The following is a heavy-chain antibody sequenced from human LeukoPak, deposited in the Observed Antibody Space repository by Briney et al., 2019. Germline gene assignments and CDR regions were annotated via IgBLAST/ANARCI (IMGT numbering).Heavy chain of an antibody. V-gene: IGHV1-18*01. CDR3: ARFIPRSESYY. J-gene: IGHJ4*02. CDR1: GYTFTSYG. Sequence: ASVKVSCKASGYTFTSYGISWVRQAPGQGLEWMGWINAYNGNTNYAQKLQGRVTMTTDTATSTAYMELRSLRPDDTAVYYCARFIPRSESYYWGQGTLVTVSS. D-gene: IGHD3-16*02. CDR2: INAYNGNT.